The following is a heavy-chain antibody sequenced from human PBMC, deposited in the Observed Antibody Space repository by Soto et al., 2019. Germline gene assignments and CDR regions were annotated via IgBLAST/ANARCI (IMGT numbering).Heavy chain of an antibody. CDR1: GYSFTSYW. D-gene: IGHD2-21*02. V-gene: IGHV5-51*01. Sequence: GESLKISCKGSGYSFTSYWNGWVRQMPGKGLEWRGIIYPGDSDTRYSPSFQGQVTISADKSISTTYLQWSSLKASDTAMYYCARSRHQVTASLFDYWGQGTLVTVSS. CDR2: IYPGDSDT. CDR3: ARSRHQVTASLFDY. J-gene: IGHJ4*02.